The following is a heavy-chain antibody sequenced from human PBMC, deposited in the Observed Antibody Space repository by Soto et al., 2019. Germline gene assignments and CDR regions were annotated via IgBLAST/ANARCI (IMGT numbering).Heavy chain of an antibody. Sequence: SETLSLTCTVSGGSISSGDYYWSWIRQPPGRGLEWIGYIYYSGSTYYNPSLKSRVTISVDTSKNQFSLKLSSVTAADTAVYYCARYGGNSVVFAYWGQGTLVTVSS. D-gene: IGHD2-21*02. V-gene: IGHV4-30-4*01. CDR2: IYYSGST. CDR3: ARYGGNSVVFAY. J-gene: IGHJ4*02. CDR1: GGSISSGDYY.